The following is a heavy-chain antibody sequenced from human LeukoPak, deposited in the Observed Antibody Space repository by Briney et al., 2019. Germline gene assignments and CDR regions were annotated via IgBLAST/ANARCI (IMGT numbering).Heavy chain of an antibody. J-gene: IGHJ3*02. D-gene: IGHD1-26*01. V-gene: IGHV1-8*03. Sequence: ASVKVSCKASGYTFTSYDINWVRQATGQGLEWMGWMNPNSGNTGYAQKFQGRVTITRNTSISTAYMELSSLRSEDTAVYYCATAGRDPDDFDIWGQGTMVTVSS. CDR3: ATAGRDPDDFDI. CDR1: GYTFTSYD. CDR2: MNPNSGNT.